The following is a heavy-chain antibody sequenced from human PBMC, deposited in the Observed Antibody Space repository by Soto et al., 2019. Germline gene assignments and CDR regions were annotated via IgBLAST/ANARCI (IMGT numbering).Heavy chain of an antibody. Sequence: QVQLQESGPGLVKPSETLSLTCTVSGGSITNYYWNWIRQPPGEGLEWIGYVYYSGSTNYNPSLKSRATVSVDTYKNQFSLKLSFVIAADTALYYCARASRGSQGQPLLFDYWGQGTLVTVSS. J-gene: IGHJ4*02. CDR1: GGSITNYY. V-gene: IGHV4-59*01. D-gene: IGHD1-26*01. CDR3: ARASRGSQGQPLLFDY. CDR2: VYYSGST.